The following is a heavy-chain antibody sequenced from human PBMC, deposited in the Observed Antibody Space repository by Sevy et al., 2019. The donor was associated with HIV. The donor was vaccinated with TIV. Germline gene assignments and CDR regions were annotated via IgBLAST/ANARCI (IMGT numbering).Heavy chain of an antibody. Sequence: SETLSLTCTVSGGSIGSYYWNWIRQPPGKGLEWIGHIYYSGSTKYNPSLKSRVTMSVDTSKNQFSLKLSSVTAADTAVYYCARYGSSDWYSNWFDPWGQGTLVTVSS. CDR2: IYYSGST. D-gene: IGHD6-19*01. CDR3: ARYGSSDWYSNWFDP. J-gene: IGHJ5*02. CDR1: GGSIGSYY. V-gene: IGHV4-59*01.